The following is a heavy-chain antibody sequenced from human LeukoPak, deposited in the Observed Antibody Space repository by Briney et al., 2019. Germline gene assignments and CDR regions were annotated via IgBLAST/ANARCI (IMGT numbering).Heavy chain of an antibody. Sequence: GGSLRLSCAASGFTFSSYSMNWVRQAPGKGLEWVSSISSSSSYIYYADSVKGRFTISRDNAKNSLYLQMNSLRAEDTAVYYCARDGLGSSSWSPPFDYWGQGTLVTVSS. V-gene: IGHV3-21*01. D-gene: IGHD6-13*01. J-gene: IGHJ4*02. CDR2: ISSSSSYI. CDR3: ARDGLGSSSWSPPFDY. CDR1: GFTFSSYS.